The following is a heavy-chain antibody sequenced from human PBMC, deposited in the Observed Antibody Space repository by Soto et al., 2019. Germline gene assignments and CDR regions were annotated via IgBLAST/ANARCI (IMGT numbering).Heavy chain of an antibody. CDR3: ARATPGGIVVVVGGMDV. Sequence: EVQLVESGGGLVQPGGSLRLSCAASGFTFSSYEMNWVRQAPGKGLEWVSYISSSGSTIYYADSVKGRFTISRDNANNSLYLQMNSLSAEDTAVYYCARATPGGIVVVVGGMDVWGQGTTVTVSS. CDR2: ISSSGSTI. J-gene: IGHJ6*02. V-gene: IGHV3-48*03. D-gene: IGHD2-15*01. CDR1: GFTFSSYE.